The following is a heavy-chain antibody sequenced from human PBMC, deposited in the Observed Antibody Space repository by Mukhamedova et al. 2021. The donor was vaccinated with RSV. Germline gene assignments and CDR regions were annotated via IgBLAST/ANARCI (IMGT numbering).Heavy chain of an antibody. CDR3: ASDNWFGELRIDFDY. J-gene: IGHJ4*02. V-gene: IGHV4-4*07. Sequence: GLEWIGRIYTSGSTNYNPSLKSRVTMSVDTSKNQFSLKLSSVTAADTAVYYCASDNWFGELRIDFDYWGQGTLVTVSS. D-gene: IGHD3-10*01. CDR2: IYTSGST.